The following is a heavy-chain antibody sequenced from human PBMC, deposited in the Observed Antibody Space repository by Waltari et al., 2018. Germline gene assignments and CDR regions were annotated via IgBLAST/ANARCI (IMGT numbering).Heavy chain of an antibody. CDR2: IYYSGST. J-gene: IGHJ5*02. D-gene: IGHD6-25*01. CDR1: GGSISSYY. CDR3: ARASIAAMSNWFDP. V-gene: IGHV4-59*01. Sequence: QVQLQESGPGLVKPSETLSLTCTVSGGSISSYYWSWIRQPPGKGLEWIGYIYYSGSTNSTPSPKSRVTISVDTSKNQFSLKLSSVTAADTAVYYCARASIAAMSNWFDPWGQGTLVTVSS.